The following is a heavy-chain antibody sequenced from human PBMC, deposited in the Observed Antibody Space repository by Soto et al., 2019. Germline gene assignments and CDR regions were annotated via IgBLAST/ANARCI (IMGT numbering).Heavy chain of an antibody. J-gene: IGHJ6*04. Sequence: GGSLRLSCAASGFTVSSNYMSWVRQAPGKGLEWVSVIYSGGSTYYADSVKGRFTISRHNSKNTLYLQMNSLRAEDTAVYYCARVSGCSSTSCYPPSGVDVWGKGTTVTVSS. V-gene: IGHV3-53*04. D-gene: IGHD2-2*01. CDR1: GFTVSSNY. CDR3: ARVSGCSSTSCYPPSGVDV. CDR2: IYSGGST.